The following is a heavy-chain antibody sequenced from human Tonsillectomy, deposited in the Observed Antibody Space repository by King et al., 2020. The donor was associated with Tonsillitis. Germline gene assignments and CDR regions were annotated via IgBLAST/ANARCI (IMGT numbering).Heavy chain of an antibody. D-gene: IGHD6-19*01. J-gene: IGHJ1*01. CDR2: ITPINGVT. V-gene: IGHV1-69*09. Sequence: QLVQSAAEVKKPGSSVKVSCKASGDTFRSYTISWVRQAPGQGLEWVGRITPINGVTNFSERFQGRVKFTADKSTSTAYMDLTSLRPEDTAVYYCTKAVDAVAGNGEYFQHWGQGTLLSVSS. CDR1: GDTFRSYT. CDR3: TKAVDAVAGNGEYFQH.